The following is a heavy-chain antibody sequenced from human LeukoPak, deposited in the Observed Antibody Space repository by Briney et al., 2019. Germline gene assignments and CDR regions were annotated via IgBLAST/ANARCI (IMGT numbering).Heavy chain of an antibody. D-gene: IGHD6-13*01. CDR1: GFTFSSYG. CDR3: AKDLRKYSSSPNWFDP. J-gene: IGHJ5*02. Sequence: GRSLRLSCAASGFTFSSYGMHWVRQAPGKGLEWVAVISYDGSNKYYADSVKGRFTISRDNSKNTLYLQMNSLRAEDTAVYYCAKDLRKYSSSPNWFDPWGQGTLVTVSS. CDR2: ISYDGSNK. V-gene: IGHV3-30*18.